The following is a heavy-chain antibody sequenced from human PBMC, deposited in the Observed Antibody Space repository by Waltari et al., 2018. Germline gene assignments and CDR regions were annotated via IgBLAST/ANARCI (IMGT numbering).Heavy chain of an antibody. Sequence: EVQLVQSGAEVKKPGESLKISCKGSGYSFTSYWNGWVRQLPGKGPEWMGIIYPGDSDTRYSPSFQGQVTISRDNSKNTLYLQMNSLRAEDTAVYYCAKDGAESYYDSSGYTSPFDYWGQGTLVTVSS. J-gene: IGHJ4*02. CDR2: IYPGDSDT. V-gene: IGHV5-51*01. CDR1: GYSFTSYW. CDR3: AKDGAESYYDSSGYTSPFDY. D-gene: IGHD3-22*01.